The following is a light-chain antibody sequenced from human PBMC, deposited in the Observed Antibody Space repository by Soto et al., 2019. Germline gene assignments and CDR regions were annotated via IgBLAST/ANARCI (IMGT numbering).Light chain of an antibody. CDR3: TSYAGGNNV. Sequence: RSLSASGSPGQSVTISCTGTSSDVGGYNYVSWYQQHPGKVPKLMVYEVNKRPSGVPDRFSGSKSGNTASLTVAGLQAEDEADYYCTSYAGGNNVFGTGTKVTVL. J-gene: IGLJ1*01. CDR2: EVN. V-gene: IGLV2-8*01. CDR1: SSDVGGYNY.